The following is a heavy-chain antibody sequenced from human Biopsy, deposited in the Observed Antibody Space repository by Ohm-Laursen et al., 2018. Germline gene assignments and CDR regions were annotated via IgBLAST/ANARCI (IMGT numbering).Heavy chain of an antibody. J-gene: IGHJ3*02. CDR1: GYTFSRYW. V-gene: IGHV3-7*01. D-gene: IGHD3-10*01. Sequence: SLRLSCAASGYTFSRYWMTWVRQPPGKGLEWVATIKEDATLKWYADSVRGRFTVSRDNSKSLLYFQMDSLRAEGTAVYYCSTFHRGVDVFDIWGQGTMVTVSS. CDR2: IKEDATLK. CDR3: STFHRGVDVFDI.